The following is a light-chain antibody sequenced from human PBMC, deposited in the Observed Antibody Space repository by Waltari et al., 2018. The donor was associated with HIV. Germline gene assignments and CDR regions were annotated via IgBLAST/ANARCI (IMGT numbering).Light chain of an antibody. V-gene: IGLV2-11*01. CDR2: AVN. CDR1: SSDIGAYDY. CDR3: SSYGGVASYLI. J-gene: IGLJ2*01. Sequence: HSALTKPRSVSGSPGQSVTISCTGTSSDIGAYDYVSWFQNFPGRAPKLLIFAVNKRPAGVPDRFSGFKSGDTASLTISGLQPDDESDYFCSSYGGVASYLIFGGGTTLTVL.